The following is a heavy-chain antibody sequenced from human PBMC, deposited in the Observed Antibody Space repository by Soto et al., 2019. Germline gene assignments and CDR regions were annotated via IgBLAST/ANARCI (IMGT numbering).Heavy chain of an antibody. CDR2: INPNSGGT. V-gene: IGHV1-2*04. J-gene: IGHJ1*01. D-gene: IGHD3-22*01. CDR3: AREGYYDGLEYFQH. Sequence: ASVKVSCKASGYTFTGXYMHWVRQAPGQGLEWTGWINPNSGGTNYAQRLQGWVTMARDTFISTAYMELSRLRSDDTPVYCCAREGYYDGLEYFQHWAQDTLVTVSS. CDR1: GYTFTGXY.